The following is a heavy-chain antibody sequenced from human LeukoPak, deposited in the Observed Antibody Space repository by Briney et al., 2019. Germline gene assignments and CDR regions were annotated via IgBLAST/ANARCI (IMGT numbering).Heavy chain of an antibody. CDR1: GYTFSSYN. CDR3: ARDSAGIISRDYYYYYIDV. Sequence: ASVKVSCKASGYTFSSYNMHWVRHAPGQGLEWVGIINPSGGRTTYAKKFQGRVTMTRDTSTSTVYMELSSLRSEDTAVYYCARDSAGIISRDYYYYYIDVWGKGTTVTVSS. V-gene: IGHV1-46*01. CDR2: INPSGGRT. J-gene: IGHJ6*03. D-gene: IGHD3-10*01.